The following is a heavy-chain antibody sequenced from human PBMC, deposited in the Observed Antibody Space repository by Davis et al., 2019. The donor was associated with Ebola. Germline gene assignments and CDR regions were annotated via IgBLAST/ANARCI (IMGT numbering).Heavy chain of an antibody. D-gene: IGHD1-1*01. Sequence: GGSLRLSCAASGFTFSSYAMSWVRQAPGKGLEWVSAISGSGGSTYYADSVEGRFTISRDNSKNTLYLQMNSLKTEDTAVYYCLHTNNYYYYGMDVWGQGTTVTVSS. J-gene: IGHJ6*02. CDR3: LHTNNYYYYGMDV. V-gene: IGHV3-23*01. CDR1: GFTFSSYA. CDR2: ISGSGGST.